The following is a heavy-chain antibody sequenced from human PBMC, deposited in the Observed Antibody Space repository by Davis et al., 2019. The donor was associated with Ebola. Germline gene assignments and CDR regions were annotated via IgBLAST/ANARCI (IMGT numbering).Heavy chain of an antibody. CDR3: AASAGTVGKFDY. D-gene: IGHD1-14*01. Sequence: SVKVSCKASGGTFSSYAISWVRQAPGQGLEWMGGIIPIFGTANYAQKFQGRVTITRDMSTSTSSLDLSNLRSEDTAIYYCAASAGTVGKFDYWGQGTLVTVSS. CDR1: GGTFSSYA. V-gene: IGHV1-69*05. J-gene: IGHJ4*01. CDR2: IIPIFGTA.